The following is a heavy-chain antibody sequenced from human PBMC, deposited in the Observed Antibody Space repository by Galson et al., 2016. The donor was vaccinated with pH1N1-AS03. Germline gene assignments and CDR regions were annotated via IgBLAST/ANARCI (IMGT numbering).Heavy chain of an antibody. CDR1: GFIFDDYG. CDR3: AKVGMRGAVAGTRYYFDY. V-gene: IGHV3-43D*03. Sequence: SLRLSCAASGFIFDDYGMHWVRHAPGKGLERVSLISWDGLTIYYADSVKGRFTVSRDNSKKSLYLHMSSLRPEDTALYYCAKVGMRGAVAGTRYYFDYWGQGTLVTVSS. CDR2: ISWDGLTI. J-gene: IGHJ4*02. D-gene: IGHD6-19*01.